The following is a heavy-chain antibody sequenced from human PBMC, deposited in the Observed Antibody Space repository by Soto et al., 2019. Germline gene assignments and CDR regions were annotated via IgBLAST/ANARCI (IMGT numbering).Heavy chain of an antibody. CDR2: IYYSGST. V-gene: IGHV4-30-4*01. D-gene: IGHD5-18*01. J-gene: IGHJ4*02. Sequence: SETLSLTCTVSGGSISSGDYYWSWIRQPPGKGLEWIGYIYYSGSTYYNPSLKSRVTISVDTSKTQFSLKLSSVTAADTAVYYCARGDSGYSYGYVYFDYWGQGTLVTVSS. CDR3: ARGDSGYSYGYVYFDY. CDR1: GGSISSGDYY.